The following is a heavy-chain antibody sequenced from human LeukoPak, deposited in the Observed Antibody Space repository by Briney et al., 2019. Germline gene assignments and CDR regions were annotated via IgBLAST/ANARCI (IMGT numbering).Heavy chain of an antibody. D-gene: IGHD2-15*01. CDR3: ARRALVVATSYWYFDL. CDR1: GFTFSSYA. V-gene: IGHV3-23*01. Sequence: GGSLRLSCAASGFTFSSYAMSWVRQAPGKGLEWGSGISGSGGGTFYADSVEGRFTISRDNSQNTLYLQINSLRAEDTAVYSCARRALVVATSYWYFDLWGRGTLVTVSS. CDR2: ISGSGGGT. J-gene: IGHJ2*01.